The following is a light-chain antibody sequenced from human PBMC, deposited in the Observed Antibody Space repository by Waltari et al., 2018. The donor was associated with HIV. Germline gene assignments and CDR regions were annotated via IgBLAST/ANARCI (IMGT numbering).Light chain of an antibody. CDR1: QSVSTY. V-gene: IGKV3-11*01. CDR3: HQRSNWPIT. J-gene: IGKJ5*01. Sequence: IVLTQSPATLSLSPGERANLSCRASQSVSTYLAWYQQKPGQAPRLLIYGASSRATGIPARFSGSGSGTDFTLTISSLEPGDFGVYYCHQRSNWPITFGQGTRLEIK. CDR2: GAS.